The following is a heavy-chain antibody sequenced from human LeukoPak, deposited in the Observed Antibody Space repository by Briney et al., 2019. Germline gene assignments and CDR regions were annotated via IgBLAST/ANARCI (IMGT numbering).Heavy chain of an antibody. Sequence: PGRSLRLSCAASGFTFSSYGMHWVRQAPGKGLEWVAVIWYDGSNKYYADSVKGRFTISRDNSKNTLYLQMNSLRAEDTAVYYCARCQRGVSSGWYWIDYWRQGTLVTVSS. D-gene: IGHD6-19*01. J-gene: IGHJ4*02. CDR2: IWYDGSNK. CDR3: ARCQRGVSSGWYWIDY. V-gene: IGHV3-33*01. CDR1: GFTFSSYG.